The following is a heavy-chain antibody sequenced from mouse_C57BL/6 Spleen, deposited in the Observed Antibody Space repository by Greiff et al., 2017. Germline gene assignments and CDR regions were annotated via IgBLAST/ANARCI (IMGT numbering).Heavy chain of an antibody. D-gene: IGHD1-1*01. Sequence: VQLQQSGAELVKPGASVKLSCTASGFNIKDYYMHWVKQRTEPGLEWIGRIDPEAGETKYAPKFQGKATITADTSSNTAYLQLSSLTSEDTAVYYCAFHYYGSSDWYFDVWGTGTTVTVSS. CDR3: AFHYYGSSDWYFDV. V-gene: IGHV14-2*01. CDR1: GFNIKDYY. J-gene: IGHJ1*03. CDR2: IDPEAGET.